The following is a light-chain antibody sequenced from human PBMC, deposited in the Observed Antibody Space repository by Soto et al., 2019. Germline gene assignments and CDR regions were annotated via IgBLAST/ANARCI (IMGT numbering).Light chain of an antibody. CDR2: DVS. V-gene: IGLV2-14*01. J-gene: IGLJ1*01. Sequence: QSALTQPASVSGSPGQSITISCTGTGSDVGGYNFVSWYQQHPGKAPKLLIYDVSDRPSGVSSRFSGSKSGNTASLTISGLQAEDEADYYCSSYTGSSTYVFGTGTKLTVL. CDR1: GSDVGGYNF. CDR3: SSYTGSSTYV.